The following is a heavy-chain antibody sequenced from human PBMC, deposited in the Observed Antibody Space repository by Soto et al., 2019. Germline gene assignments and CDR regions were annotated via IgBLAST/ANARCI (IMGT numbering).Heavy chain of an antibody. Sequence: QVQLLQSGTEVKRPGSSVKVSCKTSGVSFNSYGFAWVRQAPGRGLEWVGQINPASQLTNYEQSLQGRVTITADTSTGTTYMELSGLTSEDTVGYLCAMMRLARLDHWGQGTLVTVSS. CDR3: AMMRLARLDH. D-gene: IGHD2-21*01. CDR1: GVSFNSYG. CDR2: INPASQLT. V-gene: IGHV1-69*17. J-gene: IGHJ4*02.